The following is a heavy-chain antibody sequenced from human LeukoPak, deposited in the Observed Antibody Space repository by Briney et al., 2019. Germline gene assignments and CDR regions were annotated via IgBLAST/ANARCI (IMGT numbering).Heavy chain of an antibody. CDR2: IGGGGGSI. CDR3: ARFTHGGDFGY. D-gene: IGHD2-21*01. CDR1: GFTFSSYA. V-gene: IGHV3-23*01. J-gene: IGHJ4*02. Sequence: GGSLRLSCAASGFTFSSYAMTWVRQAPGKGLEWVSAIGGGGGSIFYADSVKGRFTISGDNSKNTLYLQMNSLRAEDTAVYYCARFTHGGDFGYWGQGTLVTVSS.